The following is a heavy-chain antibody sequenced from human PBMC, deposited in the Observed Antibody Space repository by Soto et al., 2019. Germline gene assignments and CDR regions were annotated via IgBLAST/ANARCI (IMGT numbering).Heavy chain of an antibody. CDR1: GYIFTNYG. V-gene: IGHV1-18*04. D-gene: IGHD6-25*01. Sequence: QDHLVQSGPEVKKPGASVKVSCKTSGYIFTNYGINWVRQAPGQGLEWMGWISAYNGNTNFAQTVQGRLTMTTDTSTATSYMELRSLTYDDTAVYFCAMSSARVSHGPDDNGMDVWAQGTTVTV. CDR2: ISAYNGNT. CDR3: AMSSARVSHGPDDNGMDV. J-gene: IGHJ6*02.